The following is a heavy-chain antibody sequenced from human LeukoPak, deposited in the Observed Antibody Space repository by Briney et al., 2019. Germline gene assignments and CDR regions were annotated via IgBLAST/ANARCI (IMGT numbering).Heavy chain of an antibody. CDR3: ARVRRTYYYYMDV. CDR2: IFHSGST. V-gene: IGHV4-38-2*02. J-gene: IGHJ6*03. Sequence: SETLSLTCTVSGYSISSGYYWGWIRQPPGKGLEWIGSIFHSGSTYYNPSLKSRVTISLDTSKNQFSLKLSSVTAADTAVYYCARVRRTYYYYMDVWGKGTTVTVSS. CDR1: GYSISSGYY.